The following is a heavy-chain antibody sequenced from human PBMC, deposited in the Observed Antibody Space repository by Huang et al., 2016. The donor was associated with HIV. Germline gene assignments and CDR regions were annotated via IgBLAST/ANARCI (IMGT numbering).Heavy chain of an antibody. CDR3: AKESRWFSDFDH. V-gene: IGHV3-30*18. CDR1: GFKLSGFG. CDR2: ISYDGRRQ. J-gene: IGHJ4*02. Sequence: QVHLVESGGGVVQPGGSLRLSCAASGFKLSGFGMHWVRQAPGKGLEWVAVISYDGRRQLYTDSVKGRFTISRDNSDNTLSLQMKGLRPDDTAVYYCAKESRWFSDFDHWGQGVLVSVSS. D-gene: IGHD2-15*01.